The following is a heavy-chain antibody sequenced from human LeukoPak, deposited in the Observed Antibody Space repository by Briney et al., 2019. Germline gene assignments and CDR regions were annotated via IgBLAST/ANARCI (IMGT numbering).Heavy chain of an antibody. D-gene: IGHD1-1*01. CDR2: VYPSDSDT. CDR1: GDSITTYW. Sequence: GESLKISCKGAGDSITTYWIGWVRQMPGKGLEWMGIVYPSDSDTRISPSFQGQVTISADKSISTAYLQWSSLKASDTAMYYCARLPPGTDNWFNPWGQGTLVTVSS. J-gene: IGHJ5*02. CDR3: ARLPPGTDNWFNP. V-gene: IGHV5-51*01.